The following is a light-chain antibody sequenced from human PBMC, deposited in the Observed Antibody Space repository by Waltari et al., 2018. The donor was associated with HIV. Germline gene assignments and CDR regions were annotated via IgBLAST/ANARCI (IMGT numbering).Light chain of an antibody. J-gene: IGKJ4*01. V-gene: IGKV2-30*01. CDR3: MQGNYFIT. CDR1: QGLESTDGNTY. Sequence: VVMTQSPPSLRVNLGQAAAISCKSSQGLESTDGNTYVNWFHQRPGHPPRRLIYKVSNRDSGVPDRFSGGGSHTDFTLKILRVESEDVGIYFCMQGNYFITFGGGTKVEV. CDR2: KVS.